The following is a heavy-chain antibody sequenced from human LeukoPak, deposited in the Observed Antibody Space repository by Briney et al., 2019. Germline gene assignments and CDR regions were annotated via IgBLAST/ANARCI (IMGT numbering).Heavy chain of an antibody. CDR1: GGTFSSYA. CDR3: ATPAVIISAYYFDY. Sequence: ASVKVSCKASGGTFSSYAISWVRQAPGQGLEWMGGIIPIFGTANYAQKFQGRVTMTEDTSTDTAYMELSSLRSEDTAVYYCATPAVIISAYYFDYWGQGTLVTVSS. D-gene: IGHD3-10*01. V-gene: IGHV1-69*06. CDR2: IIPIFGTA. J-gene: IGHJ4*02.